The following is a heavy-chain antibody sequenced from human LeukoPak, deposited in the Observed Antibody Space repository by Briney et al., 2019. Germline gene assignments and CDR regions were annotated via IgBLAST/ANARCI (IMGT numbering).Heavy chain of an antibody. V-gene: IGHV3-23*01. Sequence: GGSLRLSCAASGFTFSSYAMSWVRQAPGKGLEWVSAISGSGGSTYYADSVKGRFTISRDNSKNTLYLQMNSLRAEDTAVYYCAKDPFWSGYFRDFDYWGQGTLVTVSS. CDR1: GFTFSSYA. J-gene: IGHJ4*02. CDR3: AKDPFWSGYFRDFDY. D-gene: IGHD3-3*01. CDR2: ISGSGGST.